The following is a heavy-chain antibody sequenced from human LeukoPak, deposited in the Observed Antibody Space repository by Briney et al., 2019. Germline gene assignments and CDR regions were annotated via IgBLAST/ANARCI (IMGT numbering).Heavy chain of an antibody. CDR2: ISGSSHTI. CDR1: GVTFSNDK. CDR3: ESSRDGYNLLYY. V-gene: IGHV3-48*03. Sequence: GGSLRLSSAAPGVTFSNDKMNSVRQAPGEGLEWVSYISGSSHTIYYADSVKGRFTISRDNARNSMYLQMNRLRAGDTATYYCESSRDGYNLLYYWGQGTLVTVSS. J-gene: IGHJ4*02. D-gene: IGHD5-24*01.